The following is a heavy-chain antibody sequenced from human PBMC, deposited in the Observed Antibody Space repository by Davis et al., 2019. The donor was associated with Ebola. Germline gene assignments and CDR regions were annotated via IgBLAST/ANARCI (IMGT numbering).Heavy chain of an antibody. CDR3: ASALETYTDAFDI. CDR1: GGSFSGYY. D-gene: IGHD1-1*01. V-gene: IGHV4-34*01. J-gene: IGHJ3*02. Sequence: MPSETLSLTCAVYGGSFSGYYWSWIRQPPGKGLEWIGEINHSGITNYNPSFKSRVTISMDKSKNQFSLTLSSVTAADTAVYFCASALETYTDAFDIWGRGTAVIVSS. CDR2: INHSGIT.